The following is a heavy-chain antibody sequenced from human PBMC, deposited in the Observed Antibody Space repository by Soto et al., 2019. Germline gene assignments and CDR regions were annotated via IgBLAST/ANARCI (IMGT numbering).Heavy chain of an antibody. J-gene: IGHJ3*01. CDR1: GFTFSYYW. CDR3: AKGGKGAFDL. V-gene: IGHV3-74*01. D-gene: IGHD2-15*01. Sequence: EVQLVESEGGLVQPGGSLRLSCAASGFTFSYYWMHWVRQAPGQGLVWVSRIHSDGSSTTYADSVKGRFTTSRDHAKNTLYLQTNSLRAEDTAVYYCAKGGKGAFDLWGQGTMVTVSS. CDR2: IHSDGSST.